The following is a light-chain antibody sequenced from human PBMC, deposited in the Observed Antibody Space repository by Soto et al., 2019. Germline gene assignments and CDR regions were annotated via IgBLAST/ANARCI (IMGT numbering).Light chain of an antibody. J-gene: IGLJ2*01. CDR1: SGHSSYA. CDR3: QTWGSGIRVV. CDR2: LNSDGSH. V-gene: IGLV4-69*01. Sequence: QLVLTQSPSASASLGASVKLTCTPSSGHSSYAIAWHQQQPEKGLRYLMKLNSDGSHSKGDGIPDRFSGSSSWAERYLTISSLESEDDAYYYCQTWGSGIRVVFGGGTKLTVL.